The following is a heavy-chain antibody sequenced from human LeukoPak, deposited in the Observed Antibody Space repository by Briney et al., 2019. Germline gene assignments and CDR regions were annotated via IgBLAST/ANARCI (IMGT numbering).Heavy chain of an antibody. CDR1: GGTLISHA. J-gene: IGHJ4*02. D-gene: IGHD5-24*01. Sequence: RASVKVSCKASGGTLISHAISWVRQAPGQGLEWMGGIIPIFGTANYAQKFQGRVTITTDEATSTAYMELSSLRSEDTAVYYCATRDRLLQFPFDYWGQGTLVTVSS. CDR2: IIPIFGTA. CDR3: ATRDRLLQFPFDY. V-gene: IGHV1-69*05.